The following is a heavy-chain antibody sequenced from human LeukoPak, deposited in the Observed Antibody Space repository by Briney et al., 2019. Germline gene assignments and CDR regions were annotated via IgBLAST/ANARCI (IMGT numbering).Heavy chain of an antibody. CDR2: IYYSGST. Sequence: PSETLSLTCAVYGGSFSGYYWSWIRQPPGKGLEWIAYIYYSGSTSYNPSLKSRLTISVDTSKNQFSLKLSSVTAADTAVYYCARGSGSYPYYFDYWGQGTLVTVSS. D-gene: IGHD1-26*01. CDR3: ARGSGSYPYYFDY. CDR1: GGSFSGYY. J-gene: IGHJ4*02. V-gene: IGHV4-59*01.